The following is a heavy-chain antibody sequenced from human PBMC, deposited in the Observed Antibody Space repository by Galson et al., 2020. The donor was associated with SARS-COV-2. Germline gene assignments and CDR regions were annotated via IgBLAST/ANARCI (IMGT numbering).Heavy chain of an antibody. CDR3: ARDLRGTAGDFQY. D-gene: IGHD6-13*01. CDR2: IYYSGST. Sequence: ASETLSLTCTVSGASLSSGSYFWTWIRPPPGKGLEWIGYIYYSGSTDHNPSLKSRVTISVDTSKNQFSLTLTSVTAADTAVYYCARDLRGTAGDFQYWGQGILVTVSS. CDR1: GASLSSGSYF. V-gene: IGHV4-61*01. J-gene: IGHJ1*01.